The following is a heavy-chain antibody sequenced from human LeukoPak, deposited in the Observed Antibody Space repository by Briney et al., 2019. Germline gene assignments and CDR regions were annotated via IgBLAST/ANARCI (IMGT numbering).Heavy chain of an antibody. CDR3: ARGCRSGSHLSRYYYYMDV. CDR1: GYTFTSYD. J-gene: IGHJ6*03. V-gene: IGHV1-8*01. CDR2: MNPNSGNT. D-gene: IGHD1-26*01. Sequence: ASVKVSCKASGYTFTSYDINWVRQATGQGLEWMGWMNPNSGNTGYAQKFQGRVTMTRNTSISTAYMELSSLRSEDTAVYYCARGCRSGSHLSRYYYYMDVWGKGTTVTVSS.